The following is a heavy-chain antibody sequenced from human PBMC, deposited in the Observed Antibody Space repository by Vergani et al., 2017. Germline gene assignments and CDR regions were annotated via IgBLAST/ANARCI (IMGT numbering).Heavy chain of an antibody. CDR2: IYYSGST. D-gene: IGHD3-22*01. CDR1: GGSISSSSYY. Sequence: QLQLQESGPGLVKPSETLSLTCTVSGGSISSSSYYWGWIRQPPGKGLELIGSIYYSGSTYYNPSLKSRVTISVDTSKNQFSLKLSSVTAADTAVYYCATPLNYYDSSGNGYAFDIWGQGTMVTVSS. J-gene: IGHJ3*02. CDR3: ATPLNYYDSSGNGYAFDI. V-gene: IGHV4-39*01.